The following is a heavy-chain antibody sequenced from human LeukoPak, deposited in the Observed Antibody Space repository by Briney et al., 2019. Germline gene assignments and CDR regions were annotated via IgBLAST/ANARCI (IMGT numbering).Heavy chain of an antibody. CDR1: GFTFSSYA. V-gene: IGHV3-30-3*01. Sequence: TGGSLRLSCAASGFTFSSYAMHWVRQAPGKGLEWVAVISYDGSNKYYADSVKGRFTISRDNAKNSLYLQMNSLRAEDTAVYYCARDRGWLTFDYWGQGTLVTVSS. CDR3: ARDRGWLTFDY. J-gene: IGHJ4*02. D-gene: IGHD5-24*01. CDR2: ISYDGSNK.